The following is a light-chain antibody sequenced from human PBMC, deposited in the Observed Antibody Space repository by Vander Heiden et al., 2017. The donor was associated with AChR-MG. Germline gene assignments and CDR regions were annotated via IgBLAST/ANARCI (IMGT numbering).Light chain of an antibody. CDR2: GNS. V-gene: IGLV1-40*01. Sequence: QSVLTQPPSVSGAPGQRVTISCPGGSSNIGAGYDVHWYQQRPGTAPKLLIYGNSQRPSGVPDRFSGSKSGTSASLAITGLQAEDEADYYCQSYDSSLSVVFGGGTKLTVL. CDR3: QSYDSSLSVV. CDR1: SSNIGAGYD. J-gene: IGLJ2*01.